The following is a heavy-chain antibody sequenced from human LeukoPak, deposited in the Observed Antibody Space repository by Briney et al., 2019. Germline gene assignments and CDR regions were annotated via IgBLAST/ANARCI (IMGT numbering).Heavy chain of an antibody. V-gene: IGHV3-74*01. D-gene: IGHD6-19*01. CDR2: INSDGSST. CDR1: GFTFSSYW. Sequence: PGGSLRLSCAASGFTFSSYWMHWVRQAPGKGLVWVSRINSDGSSTSYADSVKGRFTISRDNAKNTLYLQMNSLSAEDTAVYYCAREHIAVAGTFDYWGQGALVTVSS. CDR3: AREHIAVAGTFDY. J-gene: IGHJ4*02.